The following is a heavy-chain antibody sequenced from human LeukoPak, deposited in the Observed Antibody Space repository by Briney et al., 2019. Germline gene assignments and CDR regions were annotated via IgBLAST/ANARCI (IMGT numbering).Heavy chain of an antibody. CDR2: IYPGDSDT. V-gene: IGHV5-51*01. Sequence: GESLKISCQGSGYSFTSYWIAWMRQMPGKGLEWMGNIYPGDSDTRYSPSFQGQVTFSADKSISTAYLQWSSLKASDTAMYYCARGTGVHLNFDYWGQGTLVTVSS. D-gene: IGHD3/OR15-3a*01. CDR1: GYSFTSYW. J-gene: IGHJ4*02. CDR3: ARGTGVHLNFDY.